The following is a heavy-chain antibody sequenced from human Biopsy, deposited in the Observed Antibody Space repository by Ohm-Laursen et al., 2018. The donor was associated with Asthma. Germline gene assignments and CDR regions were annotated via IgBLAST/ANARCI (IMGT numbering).Heavy chain of an antibody. V-gene: IGHV3-9*01. Sequence: SLRLSCSAPGFSFDDCAMHWVRQAPGKGLEWVSSIIWNGARVDYADAVKGRFTISRDNAKNYLYLQMNTVKTEDTASYFCAKASSSGWSAPLDYWGQGMLVTVSS. CDR1: GFSFDDCA. CDR2: IIWNGARV. J-gene: IGHJ4*02. CDR3: AKASSSGWSAPLDY. D-gene: IGHD6-19*01.